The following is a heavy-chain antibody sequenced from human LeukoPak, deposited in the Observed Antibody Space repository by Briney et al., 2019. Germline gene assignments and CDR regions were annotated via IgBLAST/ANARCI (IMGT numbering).Heavy chain of an antibody. CDR1: GGSISSSSYY. CDR3: ARSRVFYGTFDY. J-gene: IGHJ4*02. V-gene: IGHV4-39*07. D-gene: IGHD4-17*01. Sequence: SETLSLTCTVSGGSISSSSYYWGWIRQPPGKGREWIGSIYYSGSTYYNASLKSRVTISVDTSKNQFSLKLSSVTAADTAVYYCARSRVFYGTFDYWGQGTLVTVSS. CDR2: IYYSGST.